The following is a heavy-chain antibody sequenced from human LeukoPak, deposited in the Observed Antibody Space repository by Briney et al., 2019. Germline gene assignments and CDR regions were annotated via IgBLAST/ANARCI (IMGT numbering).Heavy chain of an antibody. CDR2: ISSTGGAT. V-gene: IGHV3-23*01. J-gene: IGHJ3*02. CDR1: GFTFSTYD. Sequence: PGGSPRLSCAASGFTFSTYDMSWVRQAPGKGLEWVSSISSTGGATHYADSVKGRFSISRDNSENTLYFQMNSLRAEDTAVYFCAKHRAARTAPDAFDIWGQGTTVTVS. CDR3: AKHRAARTAPDAFDI. D-gene: IGHD6-25*01.